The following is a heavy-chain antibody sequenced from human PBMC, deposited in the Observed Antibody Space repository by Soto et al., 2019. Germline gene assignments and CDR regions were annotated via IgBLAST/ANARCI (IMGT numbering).Heavy chain of an antibody. CDR1: GFTFSEAW. Sequence: EVQLVESGGGLVKPGGSLRLSCAASGFTFSEAWMNWVRQAPGTGLEWVGRIKSKAAGGTTEYVAPVEGRFTISGDDSTNPLFLQMNSLKSEDTAVYYCTTDSPVAGGGALGGQGTLVTVSS. V-gene: IGHV3-15*07. D-gene: IGHD6-19*01. CDR2: IKSKAAGGTT. J-gene: IGHJ4*02. CDR3: TTDSPVAGGGAL.